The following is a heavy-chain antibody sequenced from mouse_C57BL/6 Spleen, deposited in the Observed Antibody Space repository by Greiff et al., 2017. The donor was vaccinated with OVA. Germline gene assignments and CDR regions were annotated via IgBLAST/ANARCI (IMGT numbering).Heavy chain of an antibody. D-gene: IGHD1-1*01. V-gene: IGHV5-4*01. CDR1: GFTFSSYA. J-gene: IGHJ2*01. Sequence: EVQLQQSGGGLVKPGGSLKLSCAASGFTFSSYAMSWVRQTPEKRLEWVATISDGGSYTYYPDNVKGRFTISRDNAKNNLYLQMSHLKSEDTAMYYCARDYRYYGSSLDYWGQGTTLTVSS. CDR2: ISDGGSYT. CDR3: ARDYRYYGSSLDY.